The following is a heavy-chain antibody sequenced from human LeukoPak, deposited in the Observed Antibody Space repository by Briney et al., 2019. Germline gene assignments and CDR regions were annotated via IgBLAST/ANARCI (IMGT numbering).Heavy chain of an antibody. CDR3: AKDGKYSSGWYDY. D-gene: IGHD6-19*01. CDR2: ISYDGSNK. CDR1: GFTFSSYG. J-gene: IGHJ4*02. V-gene: IGHV3-30*18. Sequence: PGGSLRLSCAASGFTFSSYGMHWVRQAPGKGLEWVAVISYDGSNKYYADSVKGRFTIPRDNSKNTLYLQMNSLRAEDTAVYYCAKDGKYSSGWYDYWGQGTLVTVSS.